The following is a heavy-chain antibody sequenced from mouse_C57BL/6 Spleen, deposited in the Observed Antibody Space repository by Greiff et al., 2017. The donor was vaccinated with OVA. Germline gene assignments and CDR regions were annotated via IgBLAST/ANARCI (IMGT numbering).Heavy chain of an antibody. CDR2: IDPETGGT. J-gene: IGHJ2*01. CDR1: GYTFTDYE. CDR3: TNSPTNFDY. V-gene: IGHV1-15*01. Sequence: VQLQESGAELVRPGASVTLSCKASGYTFTDYEMHWVKQIPVHGLEWIGAIDPETGGTAYNQKFKGKAILTADKSSSTAYMELRSLTSEDSAVYYCTNSPTNFDYWGQGTTLTVSS. D-gene: IGHD1-1*01.